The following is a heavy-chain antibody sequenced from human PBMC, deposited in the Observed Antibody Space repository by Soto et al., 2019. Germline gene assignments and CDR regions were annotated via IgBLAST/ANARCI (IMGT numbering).Heavy chain of an antibody. CDR1: GGSISSGGYS. J-gene: IGHJ4*02. D-gene: IGHD5-12*01. Sequence: KPSETLSLTCAVSGGSISSGGYSWSWIRQPPGKGLEWIGYIYHSGSTYYNPSLKSRVTISVDRSKNQFSLKLSSVTAADTAVYYCARGLNNGYNYLSYFDYWGQGTLVTVSS. CDR3: ARGLNNGYNYLSYFDY. V-gene: IGHV4-30-2*01. CDR2: IYHSGST.